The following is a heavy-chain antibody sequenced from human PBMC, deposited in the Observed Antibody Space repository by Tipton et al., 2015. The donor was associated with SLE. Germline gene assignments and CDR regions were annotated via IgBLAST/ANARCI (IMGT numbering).Heavy chain of an antibody. CDR3: ARHRVGATYYFDY. J-gene: IGHJ4*02. D-gene: IGHD1-26*01. CDR2: VSHSRST. Sequence: WSWVRQPPGKGLEWIGEVSHSRSTNYNPSLKSRGTISLDTSNNQFSLRLSSVTAADTAVYYCARHRVGATYYFDYWGQGTLVTVSS. V-gene: IGHV4-34*01.